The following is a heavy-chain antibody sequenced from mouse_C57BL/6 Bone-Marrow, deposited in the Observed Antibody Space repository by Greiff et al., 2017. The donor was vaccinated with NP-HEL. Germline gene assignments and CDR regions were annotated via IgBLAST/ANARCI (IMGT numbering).Heavy chain of an antibody. V-gene: IGHV5-4*01. J-gene: IGHJ3*01. CDR2: ISDGGSYT. CDR3: AREPDY. Sequence: EVQLVESGGGLVKPGGSLKLSCAASGFTFSSYAMSWVRQTPEKRLEWVATISDGGSYTYYPDNVKGRFTISRDNAKNNLYLQMSHLKSEDTAMYYCAREPDYRGQGTLVTVSA. CDR1: GFTFSSYA.